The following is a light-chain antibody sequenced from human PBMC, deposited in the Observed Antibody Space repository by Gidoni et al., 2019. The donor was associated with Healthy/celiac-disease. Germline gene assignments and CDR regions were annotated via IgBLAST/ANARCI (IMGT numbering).Light chain of an antibody. J-gene: IGKJ3*01. CDR3: QQYYSTPFT. CDR1: QSVLYSSNNKNY. CDR2: CAS. V-gene: IGKV4-1*01. Sequence: DIVMTQSPDSLAVSLGERATINCKSSQSVLYSSNNKNYLAWYQQKPGQPPKLLIYCASTRESGVPDRFSGSGSGTDFTITISSLQAEDVAVYYCQQYYSTPFTFGPGTKVDIK.